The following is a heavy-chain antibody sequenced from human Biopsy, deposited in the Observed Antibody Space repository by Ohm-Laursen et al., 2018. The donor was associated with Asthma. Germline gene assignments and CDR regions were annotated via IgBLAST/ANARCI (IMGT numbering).Heavy chain of an antibody. CDR2: ISVYNGNT. CDR3: ARAVDYSHYYGIDV. CDR1: GHTFNSAG. V-gene: IGHV1-18*01. J-gene: IGHJ6*02. D-gene: IGHD3-10*01. Sequence: GASVKVSCKTSGHTFNSAGITWVRQAPGQGLEWMGWISVYNGNTKVAQKLQDRVTMITDTSTSTAYMELRSLRSDDTAAYFCARAVDYSHYYGIDVWGQGTTATVS.